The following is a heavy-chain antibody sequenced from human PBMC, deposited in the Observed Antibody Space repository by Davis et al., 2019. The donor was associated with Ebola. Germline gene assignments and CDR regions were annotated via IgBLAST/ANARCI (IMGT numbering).Heavy chain of an antibody. CDR2: ISGSGGST. CDR3: ATATGYSSGWYYFDY. Sequence: PGGSLRLSCAASGFTFRSSAMSWVRQAPGQGLEWVSAISGSGGSTYYADSVKGRFTISRDNSKNTRYLKMNSLRAEDTAVYYCATATGYSSGWYYFDYWGQGTLVTVSS. J-gene: IGHJ4*02. CDR1: GFTFRSSA. D-gene: IGHD6-19*01. V-gene: IGHV3-23*01.